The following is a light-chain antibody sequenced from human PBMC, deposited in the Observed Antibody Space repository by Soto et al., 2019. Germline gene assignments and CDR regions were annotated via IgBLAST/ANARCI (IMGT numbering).Light chain of an antibody. CDR3: QQYGSSPVT. Sequence: EIVLTQSPGTLSLSPGERATLSCRASQSVSSSYLAWYQQKPVQAPRILIYGASSRATGIPDRFSGSGSGTDFTLTISRLEPEDFAVYYCQQYGSSPVTFGPGTKVDIK. CDR2: GAS. J-gene: IGKJ3*01. CDR1: QSVSSSY. V-gene: IGKV3-20*01.